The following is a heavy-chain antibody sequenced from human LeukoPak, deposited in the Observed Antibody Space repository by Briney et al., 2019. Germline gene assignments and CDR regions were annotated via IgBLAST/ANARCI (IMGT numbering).Heavy chain of an antibody. CDR3: ARTITSNWFDP. CDR2: IHHSGIT. J-gene: IGHJ5*02. Sequence: SETLSLTCTVSGGSISSSSYYWGWIRPPPGKGLEWIGEIHHSGITNYNPSLKSRVTISIDTSKNHFSLKMTSVTAADTAVYYCARTITSNWFDPWGQGTLVTVFS. V-gene: IGHV4-39*07. CDR1: GGSISSSSYY.